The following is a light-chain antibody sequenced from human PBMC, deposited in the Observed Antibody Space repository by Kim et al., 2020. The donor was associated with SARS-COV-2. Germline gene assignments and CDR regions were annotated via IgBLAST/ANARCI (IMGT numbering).Light chain of an antibody. Sequence: ASVGDRVTITCRARQGISSWLAWYQQKPEEAPKSLIFAASSLQSGVPSRFSGSGSGTHFTLTISSLQPEDFATYYCQQYNSFPLTFGGGTKVDIK. V-gene: IGKV1D-16*02. CDR2: AAS. CDR1: QGISSW. CDR3: QQYNSFPLT. J-gene: IGKJ4*01.